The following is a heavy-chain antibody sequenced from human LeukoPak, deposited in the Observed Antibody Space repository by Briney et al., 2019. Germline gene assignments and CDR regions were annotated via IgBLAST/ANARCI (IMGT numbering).Heavy chain of an antibody. V-gene: IGHV3-74*01. CDR2: INSDGSST. CDR3: ARKGYHETAYYFDY. J-gene: IGHJ4*02. D-gene: IGHD5-18*01. CDR1: GFTFSSYW. Sequence: GGSLRLSCAASGFTFSSYWMHWVRQAPGKGLVWVSRINSDGSSTSYADSVKGRFTISRDNAKNTLYLQMNSLRAEDTAVYYCARKGYHETAYYFDYWGPGNPGHRLL.